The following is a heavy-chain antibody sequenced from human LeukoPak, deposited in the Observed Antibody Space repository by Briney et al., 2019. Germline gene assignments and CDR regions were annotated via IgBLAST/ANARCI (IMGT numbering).Heavy chain of an antibody. CDR2: IASNGGTK. CDR3: AREGEKQQLTWDAFDI. D-gene: IGHD6-13*01. CDR1: GFSFNTYT. Sequence: GGSLRLSCAASGFSFNTYTMRWVRQAPGKGLEYVSGIASNGGTKYYAESVKGRFTISRDNFKNTVYLQMDSLRTEDMAVYYCAREGEKQQLTWDAFDIWGQGTMVTVSS. V-gene: IGHV3-64*02. J-gene: IGHJ3*02.